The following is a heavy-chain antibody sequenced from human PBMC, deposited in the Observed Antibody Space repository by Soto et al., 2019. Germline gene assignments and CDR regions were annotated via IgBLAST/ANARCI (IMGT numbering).Heavy chain of an antibody. D-gene: IGHD3-10*01. Sequence: GGSLRLSCAASGFTFSSYGMHWVRQAPGKGLEWVAVISYGGSNKYYADSVKGRFTISRDNSKNTLYLQMNSLRAEDTAVYYCAKDRRYYGSGSQLGVSDYWGQGTLVTVSS. CDR2: ISYGGSNK. J-gene: IGHJ4*02. CDR3: AKDRRYYGSGSQLGVSDY. V-gene: IGHV3-30*18. CDR1: GFTFSSYG.